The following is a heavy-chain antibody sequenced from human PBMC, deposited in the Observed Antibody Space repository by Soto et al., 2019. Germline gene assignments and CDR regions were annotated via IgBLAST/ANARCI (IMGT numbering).Heavy chain of an antibody. CDR1: GGSISRGGYY. D-gene: IGHD2-15*01. CDR2: IYHSGST. CDR3: ARDGAGGYGLGWFDP. J-gene: IGHJ5*02. Sequence: QVQLQESGPGLVKPSQTLSLTCTVSGGSISRGGYYYNWIRQLPGKGLEWIGYIYHSGSTNYNPSLKRRVTISVDTSKNQLSLELSSVTAADTAVYYCARDGAGGYGLGWFDPWGQGTLVTVSS. V-gene: IGHV4-31*03.